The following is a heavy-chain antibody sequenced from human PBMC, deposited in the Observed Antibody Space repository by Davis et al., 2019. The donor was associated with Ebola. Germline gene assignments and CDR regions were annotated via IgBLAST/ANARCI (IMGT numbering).Heavy chain of an antibody. D-gene: IGHD3-22*01. CDR3: AKDYYDSSGRYFDY. CDR2: ISYDGSNT. CDR1: GFTFSSYG. J-gene: IGHJ4*02. Sequence: GESLKISCAASGFTFSSYGMHWVRQAPGKGLEWVAIISYDGSNTYYADSVKGRFTISRDNSKNTLYLQMNSLRAEDTAIYYCAKDYYDSSGRYFDYWGQGTLATVSS. V-gene: IGHV3-30*18.